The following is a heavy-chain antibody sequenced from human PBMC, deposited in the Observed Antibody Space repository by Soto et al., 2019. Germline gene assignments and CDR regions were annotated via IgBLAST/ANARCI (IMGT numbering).Heavy chain of an antibody. CDR3: ARTRYYDFWSGYYEVGYDY. CDR2: IYYSGST. J-gene: IGHJ4*02. Sequence: SETLSLTCTVSGGSISSYYWSWIRQPPGKGLEWIGYIYYSGSTNYNPSLKSRVTISVDTSKNQFSLKLSSVTAADTAVYYCARTRYYDFWSGYYEVGYDYWGQGTLVTVS. D-gene: IGHD3-3*01. CDR1: GGSISSYY. V-gene: IGHV4-59*08.